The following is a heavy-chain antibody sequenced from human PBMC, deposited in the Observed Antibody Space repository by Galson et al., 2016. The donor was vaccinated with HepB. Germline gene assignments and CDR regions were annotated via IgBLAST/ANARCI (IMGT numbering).Heavy chain of an antibody. Sequence: SLRLSCAASGFTFSDHYMSWIRQAPGKGLEWISFISGSASYTNYADSVKGRITISRDNAKNSLYLQMNSLRAEDKAVYYCARVPRGGDRVFDIWGQGTMVTVSS. CDR2: ISGSASYT. J-gene: IGHJ3*02. CDR1: GFTFSDHY. CDR3: ARVPRGGDRVFDI. V-gene: IGHV3-11*06. D-gene: IGHD3-16*01.